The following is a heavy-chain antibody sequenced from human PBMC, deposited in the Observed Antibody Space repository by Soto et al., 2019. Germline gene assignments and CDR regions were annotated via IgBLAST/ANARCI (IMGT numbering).Heavy chain of an antibody. CDR1: GFSLRNYY. Sequence: EVQLVESGGGLVKPGGSLRLSCAASGFSLRNYYMKWVRQAPGRGLEWVSSISPSSSFLNYADSVKGRFTISRDNAKSSVNLQMNSLRAEDTAVYYCATVGTDYGSGSPYYSDYWGQGTLVTVSS. CDR3: ATVGTDYGSGSPYYSDY. J-gene: IGHJ4*02. V-gene: IGHV3-21*06. D-gene: IGHD3-10*01. CDR2: ISPSSSFL.